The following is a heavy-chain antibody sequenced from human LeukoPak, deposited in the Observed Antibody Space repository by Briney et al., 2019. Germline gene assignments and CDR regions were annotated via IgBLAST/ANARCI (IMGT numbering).Heavy chain of an antibody. D-gene: IGHD6-19*01. CDR3: ARGPSSGWCLFDY. CDR2: ISSGGDYI. J-gene: IGHJ4*02. V-gene: IGHV3-21*05. Sequence: PGGSLRLSCAASGFTFSSYEMNWVRQAPGKGLEWVSYISSGGDYIYYADSVKGRFTISRDNAKNSLYLQMNSLRAEDTAVYYCARGPSSGWCLFDYWGQGTLVTVSS. CDR1: GFTFSSYE.